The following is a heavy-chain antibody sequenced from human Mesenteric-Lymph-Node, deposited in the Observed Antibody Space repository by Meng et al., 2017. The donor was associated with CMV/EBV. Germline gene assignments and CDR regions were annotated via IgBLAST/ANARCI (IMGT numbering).Heavy chain of an antibody. V-gene: IGHV3-21*01. J-gene: IGHJ6*02. Sequence: GESLKISCAASEFTFSNYAMSWVRQAPGKGLEWVSSISSSSSYIYYADSVKGRFTISRDNAKNSLYLQMNSLRAEDTAVYYCAREARDLLSGMDVWGQGTTVTVSS. D-gene: IGHD2-15*01. CDR1: EFTFSNYA. CDR3: AREARDLLSGMDV. CDR2: ISSSSSYI.